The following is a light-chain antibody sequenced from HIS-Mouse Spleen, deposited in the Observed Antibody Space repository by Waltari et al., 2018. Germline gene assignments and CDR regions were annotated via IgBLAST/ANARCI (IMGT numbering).Light chain of an antibody. CDR3: QQLNSYPPT. V-gene: IGKV1-9*01. J-gene: IGKJ1*01. CDR2: AAS. Sequence: DFQLTQSPSFLSASVGDRVTITCRASQGISSYLAWYQQKPGKAPKLLIYAASTLQSGVPSRFSASGSGTEFTLTISSLQPEDFATYYCQQLNSYPPTFGQGTKVEIK. CDR1: QGISSY.